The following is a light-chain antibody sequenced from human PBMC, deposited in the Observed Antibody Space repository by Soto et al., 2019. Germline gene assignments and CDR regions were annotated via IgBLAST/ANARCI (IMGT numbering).Light chain of an antibody. V-gene: IGKV3-11*01. CDR3: QQRTNWTWT. CDR2: DAS. J-gene: IGKJ1*01. CDR1: ESVSTD. Sequence: EIVLTQSPATLSLSPGVISTLSCRASESVSTDLAWYEQKPGQARSLLIYDASNRATDVSTRFSGSGSGTDFNLIISSLEPEDFAVYYCQQRTNWTWTFGLGSKVDIK.